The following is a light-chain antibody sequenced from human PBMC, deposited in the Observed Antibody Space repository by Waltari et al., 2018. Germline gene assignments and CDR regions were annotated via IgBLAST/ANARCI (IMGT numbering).Light chain of an antibody. CDR3: LLFFGGAQPFYV. CDR2: RTD. Sequence: QTVVTQEPSLTVSPGGTVTLTCASATGAVTSGHYPHWFQQKPGQAPKSLIYRTDNKHSWTPARFSGSLLGGKAALTLSGVQPEDEADYYCLLFFGGAQPFYVFGTGTKVTVL. V-gene: IGLV7-43*01. CDR1: TGAVTSGHY. J-gene: IGLJ1*01.